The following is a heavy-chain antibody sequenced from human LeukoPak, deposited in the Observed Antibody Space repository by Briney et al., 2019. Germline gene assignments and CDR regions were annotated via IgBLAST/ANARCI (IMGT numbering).Heavy chain of an antibody. Sequence: PSETLSLTCTVSGGSISSYYWSWIRQPPGKGLEWIGYIYYSGSTNYNPSLKSRVTISVDTSKNQFSLKLSSVTAADTAAYYCARSITIFGVVTQTRFFDYWGQGTLVTVSS. CDR2: IYYSGST. CDR1: GGSISSYY. V-gene: IGHV4-59*01. CDR3: ARSITIFGVVTQTRFFDY. J-gene: IGHJ4*02. D-gene: IGHD3-3*01.